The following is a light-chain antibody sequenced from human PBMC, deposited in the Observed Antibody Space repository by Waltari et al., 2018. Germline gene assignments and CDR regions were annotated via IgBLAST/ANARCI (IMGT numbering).Light chain of an antibody. Sequence: YVLTQPPSVSVAPGQTARITCGGNNIGDKRVHWYQQKSVQGPTLVVYEDDDRPSVIPERFSGSNSGKTATLTISRVEVADEADFYCQVWDSDGDRVVFGGGTKLTVL. CDR1: NIGDKR. CDR3: QVWDSDGDRVV. CDR2: EDD. V-gene: IGLV3-21*02. J-gene: IGLJ2*01.